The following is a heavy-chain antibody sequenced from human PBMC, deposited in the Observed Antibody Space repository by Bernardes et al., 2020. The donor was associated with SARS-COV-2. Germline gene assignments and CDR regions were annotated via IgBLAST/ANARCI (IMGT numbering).Heavy chain of an antibody. CDR2: LNEDGSIT. V-gene: IGHV3-74*01. D-gene: IGHD2-15*01. CDR3: VRDLAGGRGS. J-gene: IGHJ4*02. Sequence: GGSLRLSCVVSGFTFSTSWMHWVRQAPGKGLEWVSRLNEDGSITTYADSVKGRFTISRDNAKNTLYLQMHSLRVEDTATYYCVRDLAGGRGSWGQGTLVTVYS. CDR1: GFTFSTSW.